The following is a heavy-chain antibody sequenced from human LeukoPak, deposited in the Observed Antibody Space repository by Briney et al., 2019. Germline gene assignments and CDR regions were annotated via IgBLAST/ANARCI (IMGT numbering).Heavy chain of an antibody. CDR3: ARLLRGYYNYMDV. J-gene: IGHJ6*03. CDR1: GGSISGYY. CDR2: VYTSGST. V-gene: IGHV4-4*07. Sequence: PSETLSLTCTVSGGSISGYYWIWIRQPAGKGLEWLGRVYTSGSTNYNPSLKSRVTISMDTSKNQFSLKLSSVTAADTAVYYCARLLRGYYNYMDVWGKGTTVTVSS. D-gene: IGHD2-15*01.